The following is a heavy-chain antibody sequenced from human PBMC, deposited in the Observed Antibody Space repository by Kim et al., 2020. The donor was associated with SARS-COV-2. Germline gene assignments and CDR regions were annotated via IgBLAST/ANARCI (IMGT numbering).Heavy chain of an antibody. CDR3: ATVNLGYCSSTSCRGYYYYYGMDV. D-gene: IGHD2-2*01. CDR1: GFTFSSYS. V-gene: IGHV3-48*04. J-gene: IGHJ6*02. Sequence: GGSLRHSCAASGFTFSSYSMNWVRQAPGKGLEWVSYISSSSSTIYYADSVKGRFTISRDNAKNSLYLQMNSLRAEDTAVYYCATVNLGYCSSTSCRGYYYYYGMDVWGQGTTVTVSS. CDR2: ISSSSSTI.